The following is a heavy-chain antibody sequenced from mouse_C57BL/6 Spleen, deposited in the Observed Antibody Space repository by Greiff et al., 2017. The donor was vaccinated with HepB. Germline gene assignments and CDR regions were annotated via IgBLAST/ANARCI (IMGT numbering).Heavy chain of an antibody. J-gene: IGHJ2*01. CDR3: ARAPKYYFDY. V-gene: IGHV1-64*01. Sequence: VQLQQSGAELVKPGASVKLSCKASGYTFTSYWMHWVKQRPGQGLEWIGMIHPNSGSTNYNEKFKSKATLTVDKSSSTAYMQLSSLTSEDSAVYYCARAPKYYFDYWGQSTTLTVSS. CDR1: GYTFTSYW. CDR2: IHPNSGST.